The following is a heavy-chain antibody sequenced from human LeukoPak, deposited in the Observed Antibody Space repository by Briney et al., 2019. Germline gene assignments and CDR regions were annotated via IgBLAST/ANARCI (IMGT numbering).Heavy chain of an antibody. CDR2: INPNSGDT. J-gene: IGHJ4*02. V-gene: IGHV1-2*04. D-gene: IGHD3-9*01. Sequence: ASVKFSCKASGYTFTGYYMHWVRQAPGQGLEGMGWINPNSGDTNYAQKFQGWVTMTRDTSISTAYMELSRLRSDDTAVYYCARDRGYFDWFFDYWGEGTLVTVSS. CDR1: GYTFTGYY. CDR3: ARDRGYFDWFFDY.